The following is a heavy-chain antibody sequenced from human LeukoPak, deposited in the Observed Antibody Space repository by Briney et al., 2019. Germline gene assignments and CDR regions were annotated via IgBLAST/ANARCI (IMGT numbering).Heavy chain of an antibody. D-gene: IGHD1-1*01. CDR1: GGTFSSYA. V-gene: IGHV1-69*04. Sequence: VKVSCKASGGTFSSYAISWVRQAPGQGLEWMGRIIPILGIANYAQKFQGRVTITADKSTSTAYMELSSLRSEDTAVYYCAREGGTPSIYYYYGMDVWGQGTTVTVSS. CDR3: AREGGTPSIYYYYGMDV. CDR2: IIPILGIA. J-gene: IGHJ6*02.